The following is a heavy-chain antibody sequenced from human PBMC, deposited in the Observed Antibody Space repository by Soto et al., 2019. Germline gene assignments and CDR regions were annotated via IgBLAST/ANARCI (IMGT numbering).Heavy chain of an antibody. CDR1: GYSFTSYW. J-gene: IGHJ3*02. D-gene: IGHD3-22*01. CDR2: IYPGDSDT. Sequence: GESLKISCKGSGYSFTSYWIGWVRQMPGKGLEWMGIIYPGDSDTRYSPSFQGQVTISADKSISTAYLQWSSLKASDTAMYYCARLTYYYDSSGYPRPGAFDIWGQGTMVTVSS. V-gene: IGHV5-51*01. CDR3: ARLTYYYDSSGYPRPGAFDI.